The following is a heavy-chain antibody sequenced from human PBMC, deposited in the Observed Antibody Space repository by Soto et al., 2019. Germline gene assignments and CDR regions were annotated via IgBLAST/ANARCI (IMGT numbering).Heavy chain of an antibody. Sequence: GGSLRLSCAASGFTFDDYTMHWVRQAPGKGLEWVGRIKSKTDGGTTDYAAPVKGRFTISRDDSKNTLYLQMNSLRAEDTAVYYCAVAVAGPTAIGYWGQGTLVTVSS. CDR2: IKSKTDGGTT. J-gene: IGHJ4*02. V-gene: IGHV3-15*05. CDR1: GFTFDDYT. CDR3: AVAVAGPTAIGY. D-gene: IGHD6-19*01.